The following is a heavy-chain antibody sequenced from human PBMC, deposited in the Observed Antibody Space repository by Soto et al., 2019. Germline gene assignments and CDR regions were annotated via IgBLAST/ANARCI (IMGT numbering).Heavy chain of an antibody. CDR3: TTGSVEGV. D-gene: IGHD2-15*01. CDR1: GFSISSAW. V-gene: IGHV3-15*07. CDR2: IKTKIEGETT. Sequence: QLVESGGGLVRPGGSLRLSCSASGFSISSAWMNWVRQAPGKGLEWVGRIKTKIEGETTHYAAPVHGRFTVSRDDSKNMLYLQMNSLKADDTALYYCTTGSVEGVWGQGTTVTVSS. J-gene: IGHJ6*02.